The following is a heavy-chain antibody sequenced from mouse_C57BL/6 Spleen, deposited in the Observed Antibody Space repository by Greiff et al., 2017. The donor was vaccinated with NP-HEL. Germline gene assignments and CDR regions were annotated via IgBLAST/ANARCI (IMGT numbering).Heavy chain of an antibody. CDR3: ARWGMVTTDY. CDR2: ISYDGSN. V-gene: IGHV3-6*01. CDR1: GYSITSGYY. Sequence: ESGPGLVKPSQSLSLTCSVTGYSITSGYYWNWIRQFPGNKLEWMGYISYDGSNNYNPSLKNRISITRDTSKNQFFLKLNSVTTEDTATYYCARWGMVTTDYWGQGTTLTVSS. J-gene: IGHJ2*01. D-gene: IGHD2-2*01.